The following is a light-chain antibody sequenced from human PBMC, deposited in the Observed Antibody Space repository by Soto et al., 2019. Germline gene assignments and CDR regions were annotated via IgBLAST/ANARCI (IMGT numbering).Light chain of an antibody. V-gene: IGLV7-46*01. J-gene: IGLJ3*02. Sequence: QSVVTQEPSLTESPGGTVTLTCDSSTGAVTSGHYSYWFQQKPGQAPRTLIHDTTNKHSWTPARFSGTLLGGKAALTLSGAQPEDEADYYGLLFYSGVGVFGGGTKLTVL. CDR3: LLFYSGVGV. CDR2: DTT. CDR1: TGAVTSGHY.